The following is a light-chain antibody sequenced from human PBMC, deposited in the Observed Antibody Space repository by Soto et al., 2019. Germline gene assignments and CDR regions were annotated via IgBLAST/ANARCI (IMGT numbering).Light chain of an antibody. CDR3: QQYNSYSWT. J-gene: IGKJ1*01. V-gene: IGKV1-5*01. CDR2: DAS. CDR1: QSISSW. Sequence: DIQMTKSPSTLSASVGDRVTITCRASQSISSWLAWYQQKPGKAPKLLIYDASSLESGVPSRFSGSGSGTEFTLTISSLQPDDFATYYCQQYNSYSWTFGQVTNVDIK.